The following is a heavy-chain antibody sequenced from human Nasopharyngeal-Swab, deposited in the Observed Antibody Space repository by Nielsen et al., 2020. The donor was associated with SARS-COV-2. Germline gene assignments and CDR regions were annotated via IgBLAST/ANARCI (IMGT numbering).Heavy chain of an antibody. J-gene: IGHJ4*02. CDR1: GFTFSSYA. Sequence: GGSLRLSCAASGFTFSSYAMSWVRQAPGKGLEWVSAISGSGGSTSYADSVKGRFTISRDNAKNTLYLQMNSLRAEDTAVYYCARPSVGEEVGYWGQGTLVTVSS. V-gene: IGHV3-23*01. CDR2: ISGSGGST. D-gene: IGHD3-10*01. CDR3: ARPSVGEEVGY.